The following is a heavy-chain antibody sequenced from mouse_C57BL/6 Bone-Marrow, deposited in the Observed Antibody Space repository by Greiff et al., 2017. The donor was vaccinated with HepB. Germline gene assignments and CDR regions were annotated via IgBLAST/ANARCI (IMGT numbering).Heavy chain of an antibody. CDR2: ISNLANSI. D-gene: IGHD2-4*01. CDR3: ARDAHYDYLYYAMDY. J-gene: IGHJ4*01. V-gene: IGHV5-15*01. CDR1: GFTFSDYG. Sequence: DVMLVESGGGLVQPGGSLKLSCAASGFTFSDYGMAWVRQAPRKGPEWVAFISNLANSIYYAETVTGRFTISRENAKNTLYLEMSRLRSEDTAMYSCARDAHYDYLYYAMDYWGQGTSVTVSS.